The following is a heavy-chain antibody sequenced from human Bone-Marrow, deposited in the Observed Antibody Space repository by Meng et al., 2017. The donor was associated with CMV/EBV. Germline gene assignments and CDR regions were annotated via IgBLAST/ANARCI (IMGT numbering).Heavy chain of an antibody. D-gene: IGHD5-18*01. CDR1: GYTFTSYD. CDR3: ARGRADQPQDTAMVLHYYYYGMDV. Sequence: ASVKVSCKASGYTFTSYDINWVRQATGQGLEWMGWMNPNSGNTGYAQKFQGRATMTRNTSISTAYMELSSLRSEDTAVYYCARGRADQPQDTAMVLHYYYYGMDVWGQGTTVTVSS. V-gene: IGHV1-8*01. CDR2: MNPNSGNT. J-gene: IGHJ6*02.